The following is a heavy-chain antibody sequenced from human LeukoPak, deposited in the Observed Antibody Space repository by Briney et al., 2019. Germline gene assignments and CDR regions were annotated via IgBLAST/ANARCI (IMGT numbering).Heavy chain of an antibody. V-gene: IGHV3-23*01. Sequence: GGSLRLSCAASGFTFSSYAMSWVRQAPGKGLEWVSAISGSGGSTYYADSVKGRFTISRDNAKNSLYLQMDSLRAEDTAVYYCVRRGLIVTEYLERWGQGTLVIVSS. J-gene: IGHJ1*01. CDR3: VRRGLIVTEYLER. D-gene: IGHD3-10*01. CDR1: GFTFSSYA. CDR2: ISGSGGST.